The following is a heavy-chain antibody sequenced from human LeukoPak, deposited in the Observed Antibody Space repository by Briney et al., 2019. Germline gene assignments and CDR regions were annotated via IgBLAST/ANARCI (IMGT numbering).Heavy chain of an antibody. CDR3: SREALIDCSSAICQFDY. V-gene: IGHV3-48*01. CDR2: IRRSGDRT. Sequence: GGSLRLSCFASGFSFSNYGMNWVRQVPGKGLEWISYIRRSGDRTYYADSVKGRFTVSRDNAKNSLYLQMDSLRAEDSAVYYCSREALIDCSSAICQFDYWGQGDLVTVSS. CDR1: GFSFSNYG. J-gene: IGHJ4*02. D-gene: IGHD2-2*01.